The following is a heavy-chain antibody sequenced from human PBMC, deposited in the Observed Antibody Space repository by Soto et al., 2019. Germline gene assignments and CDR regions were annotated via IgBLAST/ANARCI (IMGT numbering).Heavy chain of an antibody. CDR1: GYSFSDYD. Sequence: QVQLVQSGAEVKKPGASVKVSCKASGYSFSDYDINWVRQATGQGPEWMGWMNPNSGNTGYAQKFQGRVNMTRNTSINTAYMELSRLGSDDTAVYYCARDNRYNWNDEGWFDPWGQGTLVTVSS. J-gene: IGHJ5*02. D-gene: IGHD1-20*01. CDR2: MNPNSGNT. CDR3: ARDNRYNWNDEGWFDP. V-gene: IGHV1-8*01.